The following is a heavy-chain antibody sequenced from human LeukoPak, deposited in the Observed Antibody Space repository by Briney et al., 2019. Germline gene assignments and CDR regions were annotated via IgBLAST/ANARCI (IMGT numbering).Heavy chain of an antibody. V-gene: IGHV1-2*02. CDR2: INPNSGGT. Sequence: ASVKVSCKASGYTFTGYYTHWVRQAPGQGLEWMGWINPNSGGTNYAQKFQGRVTMTRDTSISTAYMELSRLRSDDTAVYYCARDRRTYYYDSSGYSSRRTFDYWGQGTLVTVSS. CDR1: GYTFTGYY. D-gene: IGHD3-22*01. J-gene: IGHJ4*02. CDR3: ARDRRTYYYDSSGYSSRRTFDY.